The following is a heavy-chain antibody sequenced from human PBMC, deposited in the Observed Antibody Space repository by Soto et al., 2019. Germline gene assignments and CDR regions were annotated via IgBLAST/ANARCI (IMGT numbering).Heavy chain of an antibody. CDR3: ARETRSGGSLALDY. J-gene: IGHJ4*02. D-gene: IGHD2-15*01. CDR2: MNPNSGNT. CDR1: GYTFTSYD. Sequence: QVQLVQSGAEVKKPGASVKVSCKASGYTFTSYDINWVRQATGQGLEWMGWMNPNSGNTGYAQKFQGRVTMTRNTSISTGYMELSSLRSEDTAVYYCARETRSGGSLALDYWGQGTLVTVSS. V-gene: IGHV1-8*01.